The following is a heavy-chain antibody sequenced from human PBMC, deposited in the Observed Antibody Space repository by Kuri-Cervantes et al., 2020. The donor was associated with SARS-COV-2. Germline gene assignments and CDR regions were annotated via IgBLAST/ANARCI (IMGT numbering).Heavy chain of an antibody. D-gene: IGHD1-26*01. J-gene: IGHJ4*02. V-gene: IGHV4-34*01. CDR3: ARVGIVGAPKGLFDY. CDR2: INHSGST. CDR1: GGSFSGYK. Sequence: GSLRLSCAVYGGSFSGYKWNWIRQSPGKGLEWIGEINHSGSTNYNPSLKSRVTISVDTSKNQFSLKLNSVTAADTAVYYCARVGIVGAPKGLFDYWGQGIQVTVSS.